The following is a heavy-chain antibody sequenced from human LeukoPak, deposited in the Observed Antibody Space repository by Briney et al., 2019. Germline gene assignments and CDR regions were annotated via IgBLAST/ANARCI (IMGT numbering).Heavy chain of an antibody. D-gene: IGHD3-10*01. Sequence: SQTLSLTCTVSGGTISSYYWSWIRQPPGKGLEWVGFISNRGSTNYTPSPTSRVIISVDTSKNQFSLKLSSVTAADTAVYYCARKHGSGIWGAFDIWGQGTMVTVSS. CDR1: GGTISSYY. V-gene: IGHV4-59*01. J-gene: IGHJ3*02. CDR2: ISNRGST. CDR3: ARKHGSGIWGAFDI.